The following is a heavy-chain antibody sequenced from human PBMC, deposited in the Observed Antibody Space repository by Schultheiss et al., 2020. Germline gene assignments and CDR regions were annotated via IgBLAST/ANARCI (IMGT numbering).Heavy chain of an antibody. D-gene: IGHD4-17*01. Sequence: SGPTLVKPTQTLTLTCTFSGFSLSTSGMCVSWIRQPPGKALEWLALIYWDDDKRYSPSLKRRLTITKDTSKNQVVLTMTNMDPVDTATYYCAHNTVTTHERAFDIWGQGTMVTVSS. CDR3: AHNTVTTHERAFDI. CDR1: GFSLSTSGMC. J-gene: IGHJ3*02. V-gene: IGHV2-5*08. CDR2: IYWDDDK.